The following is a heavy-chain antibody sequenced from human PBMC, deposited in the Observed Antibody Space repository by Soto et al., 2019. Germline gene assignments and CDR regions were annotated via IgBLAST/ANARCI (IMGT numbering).Heavy chain of an antibody. Sequence: ASVKVSCKASGYTFTSYGISWVRQATGKGLEWMGWNSAYNGNKNYAQKLQGRVTMTTDTSTSTASMKLRSLRSDDTAGYYCVRAPRVKQLVVWFDPWGQGTLVTVSS. CDR1: GYTFTSYG. J-gene: IGHJ5*02. CDR3: VRAPRVKQLVVWFDP. CDR2: NSAYNGNK. V-gene: IGHV1-18*04. D-gene: IGHD6-6*01.